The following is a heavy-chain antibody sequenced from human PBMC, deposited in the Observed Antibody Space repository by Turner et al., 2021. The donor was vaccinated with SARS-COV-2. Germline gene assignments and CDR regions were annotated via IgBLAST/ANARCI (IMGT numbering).Heavy chain of an antibody. Sequence: QLQLQESGPGLVKPSETLSLTCTVSGGPISSSSYYWGWIRQPPGKGLEWIGSIYYSGSTYYNPSLKSRVTISVDTSKNQFSLKLSSVTAADTAVYYCAGLPVGYYGSGSYYHYGMDVWGQGTTVTVSS. CDR3: AGLPVGYYGSGSYYHYGMDV. D-gene: IGHD3-10*01. V-gene: IGHV4-39*01. CDR1: GGPISSSSYY. J-gene: IGHJ6*02. CDR2: IYYSGST.